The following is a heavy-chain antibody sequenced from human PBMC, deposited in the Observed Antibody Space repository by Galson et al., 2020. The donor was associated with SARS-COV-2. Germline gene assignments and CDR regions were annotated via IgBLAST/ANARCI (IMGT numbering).Heavy chain of an antibody. Sequence: ASVKVSCKASGYTFTDYYMHWVRQAPGQGLEWMGWINPNSAGTSYALKFQGRVTMTRDTSISTAYMELSGLTSDDTAVYFCARDRGYTSSWFNYWGQGTLVTVSS. CDR1: GYTFTDYY. D-gene: IGHD6-13*01. CDR3: ARDRGYTSSWFNY. CDR2: INPNSAGT. J-gene: IGHJ4*02. V-gene: IGHV1-2*02.